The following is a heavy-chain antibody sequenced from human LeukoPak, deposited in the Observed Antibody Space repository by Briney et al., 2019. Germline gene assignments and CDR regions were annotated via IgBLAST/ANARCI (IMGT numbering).Heavy chain of an antibody. D-gene: IGHD3-16*01. CDR1: ELIFSDFC. V-gene: IGHV3-7*01. CDR3: ARDGQGLSYYMDV. J-gene: IGHJ6*03. Sequence: PGGSLRLSCVASELIFSDFCMTWVRHSRGKGLEWVATIKKDGSEKYYVDSVKGRFTISRDNAKNSLYLQMNSLRAEDTAVYYCARDGQGLSYYMDVWGKGTTVTVSS. CDR2: IKKDGSEK.